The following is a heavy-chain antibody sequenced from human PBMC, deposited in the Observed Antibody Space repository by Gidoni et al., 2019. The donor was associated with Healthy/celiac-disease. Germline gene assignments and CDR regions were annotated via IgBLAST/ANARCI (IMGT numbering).Heavy chain of an antibody. D-gene: IGHD2-2*01. J-gene: IGHJ5*02. CDR3: ASLVVVPANNWFDP. CDR1: VFTFSSYW. CDR2: INSDGSST. V-gene: IGHV3-74*01. Sequence: EVQLVEYGGGLVQPGGSLRLSGAASVFTFSSYWMHWVRQAQGKGLVWVSRINSDGSSTSYADSVKGRFTISRDNAKNTLYLQMNSLRAEDTAVYYCASLVVVPANNWFDPWGQGTLVTVSS.